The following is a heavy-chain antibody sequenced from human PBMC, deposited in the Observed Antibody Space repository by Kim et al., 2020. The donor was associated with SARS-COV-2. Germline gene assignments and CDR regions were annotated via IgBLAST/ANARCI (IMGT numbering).Heavy chain of an antibody. J-gene: IGHJ4*02. CDR2: IYPDDSDT. Sequence: GESLKISCQASGYTFSTYWVAWVRQLPGKGLEWIGVIYPDDSDTRYSPSFEGQVTISADKSVTTAYLQWNTLRASDTAIYFCARRDSSCTGTTCHSFGYFDFWGQGTPVTVSS. D-gene: IGHD1-1*01. CDR3: ARRDSSCTGTTCHSFGYFDF. CDR1: GYTFSTYW. V-gene: IGHV5-51*01.